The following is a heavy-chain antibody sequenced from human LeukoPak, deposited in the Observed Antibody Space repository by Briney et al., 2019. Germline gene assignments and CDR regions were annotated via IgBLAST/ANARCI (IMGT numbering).Heavy chain of an antibody. CDR2: ISSSSSYI. D-gene: IGHD6-19*01. Sequence: PGGSLRLXCAASGFTFSSYSMNWVRQAPGKGLEWVSSISSSSSYIYYADSVKGRFTISRDNAKNSLYLQMNSLRAEDTAVYYCARSIAVAGSVDYWGQGTLVTVSS. J-gene: IGHJ4*02. V-gene: IGHV3-21*01. CDR1: GFTFSSYS. CDR3: ARSIAVAGSVDY.